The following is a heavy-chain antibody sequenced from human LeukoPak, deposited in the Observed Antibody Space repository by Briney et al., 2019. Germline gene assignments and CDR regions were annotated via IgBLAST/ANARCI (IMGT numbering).Heavy chain of an antibody. D-gene: IGHD2-2*01. CDR2: ISTYNGNT. CDR1: GYTFTSYS. Sequence: ASVKVSCKASGYTFTSYSISWVRQAPGQGFEWMGWISTYNGNTNYAQRLQDRVTMTTDTSTSTAYMELRSLRSDDTAVYYCARDQDIVVVPKDYYYGMDVWGQGTTVTVSS. CDR3: ARDQDIVVVPKDYYYGMDV. V-gene: IGHV1-18*01. J-gene: IGHJ6*02.